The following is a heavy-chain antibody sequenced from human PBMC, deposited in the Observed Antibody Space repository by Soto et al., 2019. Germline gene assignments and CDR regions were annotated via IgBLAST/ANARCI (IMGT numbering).Heavy chain of an antibody. CDR2: IYPGDSDT. V-gene: IGHV5-51*01. D-gene: IGHD3-10*01. CDR1: GYSFTNYW. Sequence: GESLKISCKASGYSFTNYWIGWVRQMPGKDLEWMGIIYPGDSDTTYNPSFQGQVTISADKSISTAYLQWSSLKASDTAMYYCARHADCYNSGSHYSPFDYWGRGTLVTVSS. J-gene: IGHJ4*02. CDR3: ARHADCYNSGSHYSPFDY.